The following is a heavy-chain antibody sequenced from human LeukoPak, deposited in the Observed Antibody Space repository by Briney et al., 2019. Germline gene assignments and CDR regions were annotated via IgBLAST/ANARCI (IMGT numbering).Heavy chain of an antibody. V-gene: IGHV3-23*01. J-gene: IGHJ6*03. D-gene: IGHD1-26*01. CDR3: AKAARVGATDYYYYYMDV. CDR2: IRSTGGST. CDR1: GFTFSSYE. Sequence: GGSLRLSCAASGFTFSSYEMNWVRQAPGKGLEWVSAIRSTGGSTYYADSVKGRFTISRDNSKNTLYLQMNSLRAEDTAVYYCAKAARVGATDYYYYYMDVWGKGPRSPSP.